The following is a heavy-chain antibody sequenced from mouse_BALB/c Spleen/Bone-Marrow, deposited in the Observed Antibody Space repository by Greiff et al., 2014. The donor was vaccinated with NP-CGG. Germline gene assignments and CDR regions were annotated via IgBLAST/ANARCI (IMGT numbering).Heavy chain of an antibody. Sequence: EVQLVESGGGLVQPGGSLRLSCATSGFTFTDYYMSWVRQPPGKALEWLAFIRNKANGYTTEYSASVKGRFTISRDNSQSILYLQMNTPRTGDSSTYYCTRDGRRFYWYFDVWGPGTPVTVSS. J-gene: IGHJ1*01. V-gene: IGHV7-3*02. CDR2: IRNKANGYTT. CDR1: GFTFTDYY. CDR3: TRDGRRFYWYFDV.